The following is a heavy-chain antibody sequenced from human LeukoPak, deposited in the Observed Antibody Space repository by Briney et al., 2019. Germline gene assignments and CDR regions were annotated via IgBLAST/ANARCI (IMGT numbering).Heavy chain of an antibody. Sequence: GESLKISCKASGYSFTDYWIGWARQMPGKGLEWMGIIYPRDSHTIYSPSFQGQVTVSADKSITTAYLQWSSLKASDTAIYYCTRVDFHYYYMDFWGKGTTVSVSS. CDR1: GYSFTDYW. CDR3: TRVDFHYYYMDF. J-gene: IGHJ6*03. CDR2: IYPRDSHT. V-gene: IGHV5-51*01.